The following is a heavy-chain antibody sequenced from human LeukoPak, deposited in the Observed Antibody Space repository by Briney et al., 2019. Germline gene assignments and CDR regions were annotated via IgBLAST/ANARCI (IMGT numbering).Heavy chain of an antibody. CDR3: ARAPTWSSTSYNYYYMDV. V-gene: IGHV1-18*01. D-gene: IGHD3-3*01. CDR2: ITPYYGNT. CDR1: DYTFTSYG. J-gene: IGHJ6*03. Sequence: ASVKVSCKASDYTFTSYGITWVRQAPGQGLEWMGWITPYYGNTNYAQKFQGRVTMTKNTSISTAYMELSSLRSEDTALYYCARAPTWSSTSYNYYYMDVWGKGTTVTISS.